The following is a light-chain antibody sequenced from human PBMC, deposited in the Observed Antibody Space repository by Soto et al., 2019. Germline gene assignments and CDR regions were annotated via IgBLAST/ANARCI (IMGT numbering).Light chain of an antibody. Sequence: EIVLTQSPGTLSVSPGERATLSCRASQTISSNNFAWYQQKPGQAPSLLIYGTSNRATGNPDRFSGSGSGTDFTLTISRLEPEASAIYYCQQYGSWTFGQGNKVEI. CDR2: GTS. CDR3: QQYGSWT. J-gene: IGKJ1*01. V-gene: IGKV3-20*01. CDR1: QTISSNN.